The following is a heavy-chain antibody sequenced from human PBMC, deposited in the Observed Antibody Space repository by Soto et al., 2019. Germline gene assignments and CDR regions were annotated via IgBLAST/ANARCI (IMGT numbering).Heavy chain of an antibody. CDR2: IYYSGST. D-gene: IGHD3-3*01. CDR3: ASYYPQYDFWSGYYPLYFDY. Sequence: PSETLSLTCTVSGGSISSYYWSWIRQPPGKGLEWIGHIYYSGSTNYNPSLKSRVTISVDTSKNQFSLKLSSVTAADTAVYYCASYYPQYDFWSGYYPLYFDYWGQGTLVTVPS. CDR1: GGSISSYY. V-gene: IGHV4-59*08. J-gene: IGHJ4*02.